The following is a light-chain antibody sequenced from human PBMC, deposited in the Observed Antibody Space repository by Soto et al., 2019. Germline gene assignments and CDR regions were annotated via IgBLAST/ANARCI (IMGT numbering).Light chain of an antibody. J-gene: IGKJ4*01. CDR2: DAS. V-gene: IGKV1-5*01. CDR1: QSISDR. Sequence: DIQMTQSPSTLSASVGDRVTISCRANQSISDRLAWYQQKPGKAPKLLIYDASNLESGVPSRFSGSGSGTEFTLTISSLQPDDFATYYCQQYNNSPLTFGGGTKVEIK. CDR3: QQYNNSPLT.